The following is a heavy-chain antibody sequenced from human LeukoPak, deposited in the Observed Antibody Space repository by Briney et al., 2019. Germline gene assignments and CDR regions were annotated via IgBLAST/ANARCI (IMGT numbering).Heavy chain of an antibody. J-gene: IGHJ4*02. Sequence: PGGSLRLSCAASGSTFDNYSRHWVRQAPGKGLEWVSGISWNSGSIGYADSVKGRFRISSENDKNYLYLQMNSLRAEDKALYYCAKDVAAAATYYFDYWGQGTLVTVSS. CDR2: ISWNSGSI. CDR3: AKDVAAAATYYFDY. V-gene: IGHV3-9*01. D-gene: IGHD6-13*01. CDR1: GSTFDNYS.